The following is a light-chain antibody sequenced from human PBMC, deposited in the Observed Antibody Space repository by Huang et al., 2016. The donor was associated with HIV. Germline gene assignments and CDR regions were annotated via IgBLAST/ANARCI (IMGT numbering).Light chain of an antibody. CDR1: QSLSNSH. CDR3: QQYGSSPVT. Sequence: IVLAQSPGILSLSPGERVTLSCRASQSLSNSHFAWYQQKPGQAPRLLIYATSSRATGIPDRFSGSGSGTDFTLTISRLEPEDVAVYYCQQYGSSPVTFGQGTKLEIK. CDR2: ATS. J-gene: IGKJ2*01. V-gene: IGKV3-20*01.